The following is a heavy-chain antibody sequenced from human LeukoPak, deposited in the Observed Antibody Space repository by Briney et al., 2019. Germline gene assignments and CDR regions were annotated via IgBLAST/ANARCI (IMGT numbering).Heavy chain of an antibody. Sequence: PGGSLRLSCAASGXTFSNYWVHWVRQAPAKGLVWVSRINSDGSSTSYADSVQGRFTISRDNAKNTLYLQMNSLRAEDTAVYYCARDLPDYWGQGTLVTVSS. CDR1: GXTFSNYW. V-gene: IGHV3-74*01. CDR3: ARDLPDY. J-gene: IGHJ4*02. CDR2: INSDGSST.